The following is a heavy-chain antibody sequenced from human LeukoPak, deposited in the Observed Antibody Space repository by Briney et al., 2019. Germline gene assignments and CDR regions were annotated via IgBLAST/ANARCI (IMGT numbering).Heavy chain of an antibody. D-gene: IGHD2-2*03. CDR1: GFIFSSYG. Sequence: GSLRLSCAASGFIFSSYGMHWVRQAPDKGLEWIGSIYFSGTTYYNPSLKSRVTISVDTSKNQFSLKLTSVTAADTAVYYCARSLRVGYCSSTSCNWFDPWGQGTLVTVSS. J-gene: IGHJ5*02. CDR3: ARSLRVGYCSSTSCNWFDP. V-gene: IGHV4-38-2*01. CDR2: IYFSGTT.